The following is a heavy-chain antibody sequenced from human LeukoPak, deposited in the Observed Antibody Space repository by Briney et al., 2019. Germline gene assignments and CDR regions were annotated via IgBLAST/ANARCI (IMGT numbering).Heavy chain of an antibody. D-gene: IGHD2-8*01. CDR1: GYIFTSYN. CDR3: ARGQYDSPWSPLDY. J-gene: IGHJ4*02. Sequence: ASVKVSCKASGYIFTSYNIHWVRQAPGQGLEWMGIINSGGGSTSYAQKFQDRVTMTRDTSTSTVYMELTSLRSEDTAVFYCARGQYDSPWSPLDYWGQGTLVTVSS. CDR2: INSGGGST. V-gene: IGHV1-46*01.